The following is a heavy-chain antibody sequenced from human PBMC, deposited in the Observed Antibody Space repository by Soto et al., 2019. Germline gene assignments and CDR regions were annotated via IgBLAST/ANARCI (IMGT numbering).Heavy chain of an antibody. CDR2: IVVGSGNT. CDR3: AAAPRIGTTVYYYYGMDV. D-gene: IGHD4-4*01. V-gene: IGHV1-58*01. CDR1: GFTFTSSA. Sequence: GASVKVSCKSSGFTFTSSAVQWVRQARGQRLEWIGWIVVGSGNTNYAQKFQERVTITRDMSTSTAYMELSSLRSEDTAVYYCAAAPRIGTTVYYYYGMDVWGQGTTVTVSS. J-gene: IGHJ6*02.